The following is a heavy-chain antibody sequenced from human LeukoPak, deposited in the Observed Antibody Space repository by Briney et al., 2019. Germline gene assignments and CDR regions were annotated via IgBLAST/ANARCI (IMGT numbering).Heavy chain of an antibody. D-gene: IGHD3-3*01. Sequence: SETLSLTCTVSGVSISSYYWSWIRQPPGKGLEWIGYMYYSGSTKYNPSLKSRVTISVDTSKSQVSLKLSSVTAADTAVYYCARGDFWSGYLPFDYWGQGTLVTVSS. J-gene: IGHJ4*02. CDR2: MYYSGST. CDR1: GVSISSYY. CDR3: ARGDFWSGYLPFDY. V-gene: IGHV4-59*01.